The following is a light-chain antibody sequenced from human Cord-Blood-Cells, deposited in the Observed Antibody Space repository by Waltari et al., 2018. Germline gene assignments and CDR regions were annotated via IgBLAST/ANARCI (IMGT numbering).Light chain of an antibody. CDR2: DVS. CDR3: SSYTSSSTYV. V-gene: IGLV2-14*03. J-gene: IGLJ1*01. Sequence: QSALTQPASVSGSPGQSITISCPGTSSDVGGYNYVSWYQQHPGKAPKLMIYDVSNRPSGVSNRFSGSKSGNTASLPISGLQAEDEADYYCSSYTSSSTYVFGTGTKVTVL. CDR1: SSDVGGYNY.